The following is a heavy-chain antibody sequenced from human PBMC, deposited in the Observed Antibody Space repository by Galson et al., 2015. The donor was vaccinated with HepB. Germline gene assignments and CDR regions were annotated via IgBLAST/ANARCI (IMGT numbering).Heavy chain of an antibody. CDR3: ASLAAPGSPFDY. CDR1: GFTVSGNY. Sequence: SLRLSCEASGFTVSGNYMSWVRQVPGKGLEWVSILYSGGMTYYADAVKGRFTISRDNSKNTLYLQMNSLRAEDTAVYYCASLAAPGSPFDYWGQGTLVTVSS. V-gene: IGHV3-66*01. CDR2: LYSGGMT. J-gene: IGHJ4*02. D-gene: IGHD6-13*01.